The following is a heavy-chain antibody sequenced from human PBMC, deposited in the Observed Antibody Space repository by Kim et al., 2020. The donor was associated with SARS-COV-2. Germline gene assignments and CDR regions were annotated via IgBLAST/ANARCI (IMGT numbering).Heavy chain of an antibody. CDR3: AKDEDIVVVPAAMSANWFDP. J-gene: IGHJ5*02. V-gene: IGHV3-30*02. Sequence: FTISRDNSKNTLYLQMNSLRAEDTAVYYCAKDEDIVVVPAAMSANWFDPWGQGTLVTVSS. D-gene: IGHD2-2*01.